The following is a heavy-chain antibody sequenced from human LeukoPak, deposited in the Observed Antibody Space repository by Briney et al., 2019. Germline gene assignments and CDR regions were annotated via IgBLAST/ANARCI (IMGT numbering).Heavy chain of an antibody. D-gene: IGHD6-13*01. V-gene: IGHV3-74*01. Sequence: QPGGSLRLSCAASGFTLSSYWMHWVRQAPGKGLVWVSRINSGGSSTSYADSVKGRFTISRDNAKNTLYLQMNSLRAEDTAVYYCARDPISSSWYPPYYYYYYGMDVWGQGTTVTVSS. CDR3: ARDPISSSWYPPYYYYYYGMDV. CDR2: INSGGSST. J-gene: IGHJ6*02. CDR1: GFTLSSYW.